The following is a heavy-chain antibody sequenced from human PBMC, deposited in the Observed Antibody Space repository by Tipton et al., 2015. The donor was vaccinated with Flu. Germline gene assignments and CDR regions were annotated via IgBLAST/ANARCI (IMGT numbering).Heavy chain of an antibody. Sequence: TLSLTCTISGDSISSDYCWGWVRRPPGKGLEWIGNICPGSPYYNPSLRSRVTMSVARSNDQFSLRLTSVTAADTAVYYCAKLVYFDSSGYYRYYFDYWGQGTLVTVST. D-gene: IGHD3-22*01. CDR1: GDSISSDYC. CDR3: AKLVYFDSSGYYRYYFDY. J-gene: IGHJ4*02. CDR2: ICPGSP. V-gene: IGHV4-38-2*02.